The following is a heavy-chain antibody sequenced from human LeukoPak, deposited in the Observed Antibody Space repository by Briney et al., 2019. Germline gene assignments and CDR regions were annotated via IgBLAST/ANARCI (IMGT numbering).Heavy chain of an antibody. Sequence: GGSLRLSCAASGFTFSSYAMHWVRQAPGKGLEWVAVISYDGSNKYYADSVKGRFTISRDNSKNTLYLQMNSLRAEDTAVYYCARDWKYYYGSGSAWYFDLWGRGTLVTVSS. V-gene: IGHV3-30-3*01. CDR2: ISYDGSNK. J-gene: IGHJ2*01. CDR3: ARDWKYYYGSGSAWYFDL. CDR1: GFTFSSYA. D-gene: IGHD3-10*01.